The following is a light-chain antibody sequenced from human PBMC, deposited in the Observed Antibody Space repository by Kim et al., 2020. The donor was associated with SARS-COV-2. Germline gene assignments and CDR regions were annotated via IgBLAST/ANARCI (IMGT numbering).Light chain of an antibody. CDR1: QRVSTNY. J-gene: IGKJ1*01. CDR3: QLYGSSPRT. Sequence: EIVLTQSPGTLSLSPGEGATLSCRASQRVSTNYLAWYQQKPGQAPRLLIYDASSRATGIPDRFSGSGSGTDFTLTISRLEPEDSAVYYCQLYGSSPRTFGQGTKVDIK. V-gene: IGKV3-20*01. CDR2: DAS.